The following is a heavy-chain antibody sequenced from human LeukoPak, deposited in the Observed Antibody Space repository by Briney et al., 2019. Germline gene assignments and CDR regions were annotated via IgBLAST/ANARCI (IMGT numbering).Heavy chain of an antibody. CDR3: AKAFIGGIAAAGTQWGPFDY. J-gene: IGHJ4*02. CDR2: INSDGSST. D-gene: IGHD6-13*01. CDR1: GFTFSSYA. Sequence: GGSLRLSCAASGFTFSSYAMSWVRQAPGKGLVWVSRINSDGSSTSYADSVKGRFTISRDNAKNTLYLQMNSLRAEDTALYYCAKAFIGGIAAAGTQWGPFDYWGQGTLVTVSS. V-gene: IGHV3-74*01.